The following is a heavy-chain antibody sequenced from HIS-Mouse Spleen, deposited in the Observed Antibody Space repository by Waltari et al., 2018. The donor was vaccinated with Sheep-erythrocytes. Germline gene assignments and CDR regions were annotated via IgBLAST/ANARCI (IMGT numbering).Heavy chain of an antibody. J-gene: IGHJ4*02. D-gene: IGHD1-26*01. Sequence: QVQLVQSGAEVRKPGSSVKVSCKASGGTFSSYAISWVRQAPGQGLGWMGRFIHILGIANYAQKFQGRVTTTADKSTSTTYMELSSLRSEDTAVYYCAQTGATTPHFDYWGQGTLVTVSS. CDR3: AQTGATTPHFDY. V-gene: IGHV1-69*04. CDR1: GGTFSSYA. CDR2: FIHILGIA.